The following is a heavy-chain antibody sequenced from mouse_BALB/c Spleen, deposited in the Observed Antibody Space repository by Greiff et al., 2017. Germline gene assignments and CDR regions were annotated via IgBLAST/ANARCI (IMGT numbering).Heavy chain of an antibody. CDR1: GYTFSSYW. D-gene: IGHD3-1*01. CDR2: ILPGSGST. J-gene: IGHJ2*01. Sequence: QVQLKESGAELMKPGASVKISCKATGYTFSSYWIEWVKQRPGHGLEWIGEILPGSGSTNYNEKFKGKATFTADTSSNTAYMQLSSLTSEDSAVYYCARPARATSLDYWGQGTTLTVSS. CDR3: ARPARATSLDY. V-gene: IGHV1-9*01.